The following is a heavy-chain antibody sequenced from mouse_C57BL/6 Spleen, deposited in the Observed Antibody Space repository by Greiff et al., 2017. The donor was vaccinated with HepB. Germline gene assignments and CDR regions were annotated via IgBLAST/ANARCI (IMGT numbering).Heavy chain of an antibody. CDR2: ILPGSGST. J-gene: IGHJ4*01. Sequence: VQLQQSGAELMKPGASVKLSCKATGYTFTGYWIEWVKQRPGHGLEWIGEILPGSGSTNYNEKFKGKATFTADTSSNTAYMQLSSLITEDSAIYYCARGWLHAADYAMDYWGQGTSVTVSS. CDR1: GYTFTGYW. V-gene: IGHV1-9*01. CDR3: ARGWLHAADYAMDY. D-gene: IGHD2-2*01.